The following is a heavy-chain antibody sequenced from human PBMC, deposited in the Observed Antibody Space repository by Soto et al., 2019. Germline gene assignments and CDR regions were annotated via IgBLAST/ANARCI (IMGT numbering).Heavy chain of an antibody. V-gene: IGHV4-59*01. J-gene: IGHJ6*02. CDR3: AXVETTEKKDGGYFNGMDV. Sequence: SDTLSLTSTVSGASISCYYCRWILQPPGEGLESIGYIYYSGGTIYNPSLKSPVTILLDTCKNQFSLKSCAVTAADTAVYSCAXVETTEKKDGGYFNGMDVWGQGTTVTVSS. D-gene: IGHD4-17*01. CDR2: IYYSGGT. CDR1: GASISCYY.